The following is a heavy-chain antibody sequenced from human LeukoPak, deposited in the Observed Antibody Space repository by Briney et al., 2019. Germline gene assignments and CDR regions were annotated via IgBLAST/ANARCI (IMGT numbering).Heavy chain of an antibody. CDR2: IYYSGST. Sequence: SETLSLTCTVSGGSISSYYRSWVRQPPGKGLEWIGFIYYSGSTNYNPPLKSRVTISVDTSKNQFSLKLSSVTAADTAVYYCAIYSSAWYRFDYWGRGTLVTVSS. J-gene: IGHJ4*02. CDR1: GGSISSYY. D-gene: IGHD6-19*01. CDR3: AIYSSAWYRFDY. V-gene: IGHV4-59*08.